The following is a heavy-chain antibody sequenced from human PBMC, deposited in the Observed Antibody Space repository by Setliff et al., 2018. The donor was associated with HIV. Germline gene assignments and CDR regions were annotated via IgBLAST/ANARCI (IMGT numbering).Heavy chain of an antibody. Sequence: SETLSLTCAVYGGSFSDYYWTWIRQSAGKGLEWIGEINHSGSTNYNPSLKSRVTISVDTSKNQFSLKLSSVTAADTAVYYCARDHVFGSRTGFDPWGPGSLVTVSS. CDR3: ARDHVFGSRTGFDP. J-gene: IGHJ5*02. CDR2: INHSGST. D-gene: IGHD3-10*01. V-gene: IGHV4-34*01. CDR1: GGSFSDYY.